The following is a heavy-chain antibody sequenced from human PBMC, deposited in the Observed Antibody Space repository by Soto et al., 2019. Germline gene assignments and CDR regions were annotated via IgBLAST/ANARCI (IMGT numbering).Heavy chain of an antibody. CDR1: GYTFTGYY. D-gene: IGHD3-3*01. Sequence: GASVKVSCKASGYTFTGYYMHWVRQAPGQGLEWMGWINPNSGGTNYAQKFQGRVTMTRDTSISTAYMELSRLRSDDTAVYYCARDYDFWSGELYYYYGMDVWGQGTTVTSP. CDR2: INPNSGGT. CDR3: ARDYDFWSGELYYYYGMDV. J-gene: IGHJ6*02. V-gene: IGHV1-2*02.